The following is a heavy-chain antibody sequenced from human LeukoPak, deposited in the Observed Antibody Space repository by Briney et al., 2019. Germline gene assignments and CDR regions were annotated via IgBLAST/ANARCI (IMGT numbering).Heavy chain of an antibody. Sequence: PGGSLRLSCAASGFTFRTSGMNWVRQAPGKGLEWVSVIYSGGSTYYADSVKGRFTISRDNSKNTLYLQMNSLRAEDTAVYYCARGAYGSGSYGDNWFDPWGQGTLVTVSS. J-gene: IGHJ5*02. CDR2: IYSGGST. V-gene: IGHV3-66*01. D-gene: IGHD3-10*01. CDR3: ARGAYGSGSYGDNWFDP. CDR1: GFTFRTSG.